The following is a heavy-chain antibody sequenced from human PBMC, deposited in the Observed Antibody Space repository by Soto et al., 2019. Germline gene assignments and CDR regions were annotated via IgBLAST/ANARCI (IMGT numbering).Heavy chain of an antibody. J-gene: IGHJ4*02. V-gene: IGHV1-69*08. D-gene: IGHD3-10*01. CDR2: VIPILGAS. Sequence: QVQLVQSGAEVKKPGSSVKVSCKASADTFTGYTVTWVRQAPGQGLEWVGRVIPILGASNFAQKFQGRVTFSAEKSTDTAYMVLTGLTSEDTAVYYCARSRGSYYSNFDSWGQGTLVTVSS. CDR3: ARSRGSYYSNFDS. CDR1: ADTFTGYT.